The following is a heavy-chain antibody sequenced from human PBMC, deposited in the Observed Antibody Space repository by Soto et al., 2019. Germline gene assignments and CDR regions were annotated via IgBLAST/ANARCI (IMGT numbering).Heavy chain of an antibody. J-gene: IGHJ3*01. V-gene: IGHV5-51*01. CDR2: IYPGDSDT. Sequence: ESLKISCKGSGYSFTSHWIGWVRQMPGKGLEWMGIIYPGDSDTRYSPSFQGQVTISADKSISTAYLQWSSLKASDTAMYYCARQPVVVVYAFDLWGQGTMVTVSS. CDR1: GYSFTSHW. CDR3: ARQPVVVVYAFDL. D-gene: IGHD2-15*01.